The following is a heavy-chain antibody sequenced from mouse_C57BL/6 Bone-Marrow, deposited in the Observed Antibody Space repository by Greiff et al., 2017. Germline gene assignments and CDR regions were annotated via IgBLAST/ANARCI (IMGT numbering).Heavy chain of an antibody. CDR1: GYSLTGYY. Sequence: VQLKQSGPELVKPGASVKISCKASGYSLTGYYMNWVKQSPEKSLEWIGEINPSTGGTTYNQKFKAKATLTVDKSSSTAYMQLKSLTSEDSAVYYCARRATVVDFDVWGTGTTVTVSS. J-gene: IGHJ1*03. CDR3: ARRATVVDFDV. D-gene: IGHD1-1*01. CDR2: INPSTGGT. V-gene: IGHV1-42*01.